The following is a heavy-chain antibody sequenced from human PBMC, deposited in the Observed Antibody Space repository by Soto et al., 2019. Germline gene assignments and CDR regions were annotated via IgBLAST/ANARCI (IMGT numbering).Heavy chain of an antibody. J-gene: IGHJ4*02. V-gene: IGHV1-2*02. CDR1: GYTFTGYY. CDR3: GKDHHLLGRHLDY. CDR2: NNHNSDGP. Sequence: ASVKVSCKASGYTFTGYYMHWVRQAPGQGLELMGWNNHNSDGPNYAQKFQGRVTITRDTSNRTAYMELSSPSSDDTAVYCGGKDHHLLGRHLDYWGQGTLVTVSS.